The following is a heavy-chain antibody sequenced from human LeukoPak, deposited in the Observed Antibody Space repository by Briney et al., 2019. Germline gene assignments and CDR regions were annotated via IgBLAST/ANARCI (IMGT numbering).Heavy chain of an antibody. CDR1: GYIFSIYG. D-gene: IGHD3-22*01. V-gene: IGHV1-69*13. J-gene: IGHJ4*02. CDR3: AREGGDYYDSSGYYRGLLDY. CDR2: IITIFGTA. Sequence: GASVKVSCKASGYIFSIYGISWVRQAPGQGLEWMGWIITIFGTAKYAQKLQGRVTITADESTSTAYMELSSLRSEDTAVYYCAREGGDYYDSSGYYRGLLDYWGQGTLVTVSS.